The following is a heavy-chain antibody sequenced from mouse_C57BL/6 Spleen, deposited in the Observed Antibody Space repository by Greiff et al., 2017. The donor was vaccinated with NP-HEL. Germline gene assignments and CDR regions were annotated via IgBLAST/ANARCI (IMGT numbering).Heavy chain of an antibody. Sequence: VQLQQSGAELAKPGASVKLSCKASGYTFTSYWMHWVKQRPGQGLEWIGYINPSSGYTKYNQKFKDKATLTAGKSSSTSYMQLSSLTYEDSADYYCERGSRTTGVTNPFAYWGQGTMVTVSA. D-gene: IGHD1-1*01. J-gene: IGHJ3*01. CDR1: GYTFTSYW. CDR3: ERGSRTTGVTNPFAY. CDR2: INPSSGYT. V-gene: IGHV1-7*01.